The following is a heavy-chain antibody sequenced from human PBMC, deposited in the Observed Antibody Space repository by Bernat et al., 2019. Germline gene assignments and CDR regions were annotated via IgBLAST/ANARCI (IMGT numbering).Heavy chain of an antibody. CDR1: GYSFTSYW. D-gene: IGHD4-23*01. J-gene: IGHJ5*02. CDR3: ARQGNSLNWFDP. V-gene: IGHV5-10-1*03. Sequence: EVQLVQSGAEVKKPGESLRISCKGSGYSFTSYWISWVRQMPGKGLEWMGRIDPSDSYTDYSPSFQGHVTISADKSISTAYLQWSSLKASDTAMYYCARQGNSLNWFDPWGQGTLVTVSS. CDR2: IDPSDSYT.